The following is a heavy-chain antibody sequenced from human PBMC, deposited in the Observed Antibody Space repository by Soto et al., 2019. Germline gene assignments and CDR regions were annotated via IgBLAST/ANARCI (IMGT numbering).Heavy chain of an antibody. J-gene: IGHJ5*02. V-gene: IGHV1-69*04. Sequence: ASVKVSCKASGGTFNSYTISWVRLAPGQGLEWMGRIIPIVGIANYAQKFQGRVTITADTSTTTAYMELSSLRSEDTAVYYCARDQRERSIYPFYWFDPWGQGTLVTVSS. D-gene: IGHD3-3*02. CDR1: GGTFNSYT. CDR2: IIPIVGIA. CDR3: ARDQRERSIYPFYWFDP.